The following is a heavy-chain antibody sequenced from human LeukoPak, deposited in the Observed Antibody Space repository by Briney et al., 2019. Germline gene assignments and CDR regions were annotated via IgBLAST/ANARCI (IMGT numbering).Heavy chain of an antibody. CDR1: GFTFSSYW. CDR3: ARVLLWFGPYFDY. Sequence: GGSLRLSGAASGFTFSSYWMSWVRQAPGKGLEWVANIKQDGSEKYYVDSVKGRFTISRDNAKNSLYLQMNSLRAEDTAVYYCARVLLWFGPYFDYWGQGTLVTVSS. V-gene: IGHV3-7*03. J-gene: IGHJ4*02. D-gene: IGHD3-10*01. CDR2: IKQDGSEK.